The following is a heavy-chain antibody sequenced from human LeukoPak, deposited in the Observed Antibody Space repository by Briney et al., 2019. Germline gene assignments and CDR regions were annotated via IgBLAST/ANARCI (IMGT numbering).Heavy chain of an antibody. CDR3: ARVRVATTGRYDALNL. V-gene: IGHV3-7*01. CDR2: IKEDGSER. Sequence: GGSLRLSCAASGFAFSSYWMSWVRQAPGKGLEWVANIKEDGSERYYVDSVKGRFIISRDNAKNSLYLQMNSLRADDTAVYYCARVRVATTGRYDALNLWGQGTMVTVSS. CDR1: GFAFSSYW. D-gene: IGHD5-12*01. J-gene: IGHJ3*01.